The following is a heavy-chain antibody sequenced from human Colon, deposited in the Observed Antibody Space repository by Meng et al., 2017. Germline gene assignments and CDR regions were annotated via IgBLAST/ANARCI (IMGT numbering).Heavy chain of an antibody. CDR1: GYLFTAHF. CDR2: INPNTVGA. V-gene: IGHV1-2*06. J-gene: IGHJ4*02. D-gene: IGHD2-15*01. Sequence: QVHLVQSGAEVKKPGAAVSISCKASGYLFTAHFMHWVLQAPGHGLEWMGRINPNTVGADFAQKFHGRAAMTRDTSVNTVYLDLSRLTSDDTAVYYCARGYCAGGTCYALDYWGQGTLVTVSS. CDR3: ARGYCAGGTCYALDY.